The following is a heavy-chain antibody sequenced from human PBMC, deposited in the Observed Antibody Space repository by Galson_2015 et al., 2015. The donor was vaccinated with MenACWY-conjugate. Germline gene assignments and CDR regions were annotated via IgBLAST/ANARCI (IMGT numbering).Heavy chain of an antibody. CDR2: IRYGGIHK. J-gene: IGHJ4*02. CDR3: AKIGGDFRSGYRPQ. Sequence: SLKLSCSASGFRFSGYCMHWVRQAPGEGLEWVALIRYGGIHKNYSESGKGRFTVSRDNSKNTLNLQMNSLRAEDTAVYYWAKIGGDFRSGYRPQWGQGTLVTVSS. D-gene: IGHD3-3*01. CDR1: GFRFSGYC. V-gene: IGHV3-30*02.